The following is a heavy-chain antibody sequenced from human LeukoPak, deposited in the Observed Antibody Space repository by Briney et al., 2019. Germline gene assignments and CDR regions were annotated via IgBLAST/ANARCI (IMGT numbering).Heavy chain of an antibody. Sequence: PGGSLRLSCAASGFTFSSYAMSWVRQAPGKGLEWVSVIYSGGSTYYADSVKGRFTISRDNSKNTLYLQMNSLRAEDTAVYYCARGVTMVRGVINYFDYWGQGTLVTVSS. CDR3: ARGVTMVRGVINYFDY. J-gene: IGHJ4*02. D-gene: IGHD3-10*01. CDR1: GFTFSSYA. CDR2: IYSGGST. V-gene: IGHV3-66*02.